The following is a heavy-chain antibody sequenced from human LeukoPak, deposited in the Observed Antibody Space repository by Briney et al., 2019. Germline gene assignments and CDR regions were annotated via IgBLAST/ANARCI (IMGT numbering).Heavy chain of an antibody. CDR2: IFSNDEK. J-gene: IGHJ4*02. CDR1: GFSLSNARMG. Sequence: ESGPVLVKPTETLTLTCTVSGFSLSNARMGVSWIRQPPGKDLEWLAHIFSNDEKSYSTSLNSRLTISKDTYKIPVVLTMTNMDPVDTATYYCARTDYDILTGYTYYFDYWGQGTLVTVSS. CDR3: ARTDYDILTGYTYYFDY. D-gene: IGHD3-9*01. V-gene: IGHV2-26*01.